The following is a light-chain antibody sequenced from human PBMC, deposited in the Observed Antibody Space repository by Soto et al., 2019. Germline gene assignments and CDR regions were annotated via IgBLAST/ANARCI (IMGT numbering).Light chain of an antibody. CDR1: SSDVGGYNY. CDR2: EVS. Sequence: SGSPGQSVTISCTGTSSDVGGYNYVSWYQQHPGKAPKLMIYEVSKRPSGVPDRFSGSKSGNTASLTVSGLQAEDEADYYCSSYAGSNNLGVFGTGTKVTVL. V-gene: IGLV2-8*01. CDR3: SSYAGSNNLGV. J-gene: IGLJ1*01.